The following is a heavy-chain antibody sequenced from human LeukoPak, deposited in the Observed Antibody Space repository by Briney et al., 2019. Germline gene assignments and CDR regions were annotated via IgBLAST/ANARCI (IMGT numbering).Heavy chain of an antibody. CDR3: ASHRRYCSSTSCYEGFDP. Sequence: SEPLSLPCTVSGGSISSSSYYWGWIRQPPGKGLEWLGSIYYSGSTYYNPSLKSRVTISVDTSKNQFSLKLSSVTAADTAVYYCASHRRYCSSTSCYEGFDPWGQGTLVTVSS. V-gene: IGHV4-39*01. D-gene: IGHD2-2*01. CDR1: GGSISSSSYY. J-gene: IGHJ5*02. CDR2: IYYSGST.